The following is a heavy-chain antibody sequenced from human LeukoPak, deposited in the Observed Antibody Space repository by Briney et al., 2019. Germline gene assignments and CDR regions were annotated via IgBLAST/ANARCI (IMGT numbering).Heavy chain of an antibody. Sequence: SVKVSCKASGGTFSSYAISWVRQAPGQGLEWMGGIIPIFGTANYAQKFQGRVTITADESTSTAYMELSSLRSEDTAVYYCARVPFFYDLWSGYIDYWGQGTLVTVSS. D-gene: IGHD3-3*01. CDR3: ARVPFFYDLWSGYIDY. V-gene: IGHV1-69*13. J-gene: IGHJ4*02. CDR2: IIPIFGTA. CDR1: GGTFSSYA.